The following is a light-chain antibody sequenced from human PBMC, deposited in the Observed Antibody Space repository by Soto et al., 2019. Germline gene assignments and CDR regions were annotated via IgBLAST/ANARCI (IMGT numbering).Light chain of an antibody. J-gene: IGLJ1*01. Sequence: QSVLTQPPSASGSPGQSVTIACTGTGSDVGDYNYVSWYQQHPGKAPKLMIYEVSKRPSGVPDRFSGSKSGNTASLTVSGLQAEDEANYYCSSYTVSSYVFGTGTKLTVL. CDR1: GSDVGDYNY. V-gene: IGLV2-8*01. CDR3: SSYTVSSYV. CDR2: EVS.